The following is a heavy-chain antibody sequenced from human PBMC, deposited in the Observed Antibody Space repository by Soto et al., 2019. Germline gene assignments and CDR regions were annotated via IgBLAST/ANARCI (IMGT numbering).Heavy chain of an antibody. J-gene: IGHJ4*02. V-gene: IGHV1-18*01. CDR3: ARDPEIFDD. Sequence: QVQLVQSGAEVKKPGASVKVSCKSSGYTFTSYGISWVRQATGLGLACMGWISGYNCNKKYAQKLKGRVTMTKDSSTSTAYLELGSLRSVDTAVYYCARDPEIFDDWGQGTLVTVSA. CDR1: GYTFTSYG. CDR2: ISGYNCNK.